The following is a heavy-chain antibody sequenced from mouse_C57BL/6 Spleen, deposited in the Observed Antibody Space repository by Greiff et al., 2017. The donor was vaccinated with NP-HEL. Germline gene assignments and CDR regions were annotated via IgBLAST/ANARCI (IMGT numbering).Heavy chain of an antibody. CDR1: GYTFTDYE. J-gene: IGHJ3*01. Sequence: VKLMESGAELVRPGASVTLSCKASGYTFTDYEMHWVKQTPVHGLEWIGAIDPETGGTAYNQKFKGKAILTADKSSSTAYMELRSLTSEDSAVYYCTRIAWFAYWGQGTLVTVSA. CDR3: TRIAWFAY. CDR2: IDPETGGT. V-gene: IGHV1-15*01.